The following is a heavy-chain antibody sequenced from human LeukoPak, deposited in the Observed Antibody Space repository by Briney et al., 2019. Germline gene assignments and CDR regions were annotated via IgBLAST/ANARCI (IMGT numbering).Heavy chain of an antibody. CDR2: ISGSGGST. J-gene: IGHJ3*02. D-gene: IGHD4/OR15-4a*01. Sequence: AGGSLRLSCAASGFTFSSYGMSWVRQAPGKGLEWVSAISGSGGSTYYADSVKGRLTISRDNSKNTLYLQMNSLRAEDTAVYYCAKDMVQQQLGDAFDIWGQGTMVTVSS. V-gene: IGHV3-23*01. CDR1: GFTFSSYG. CDR3: AKDMVQQQLGDAFDI.